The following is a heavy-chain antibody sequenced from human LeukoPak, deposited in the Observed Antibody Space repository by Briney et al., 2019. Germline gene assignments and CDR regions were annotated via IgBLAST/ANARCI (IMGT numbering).Heavy chain of an antibody. D-gene: IGHD5-18*01. Sequence: TSETLSLTCTVSGVSVSSGYFHWSWIRQAPGKGLEWIGHDGHTNYNPSLRSRVTISIDTSSNQFSLRLNSVTAADTAVYYCARAINRGYSYDPYDYWGQGTLVTVSS. J-gene: IGHJ4*02. CDR2: DGHT. V-gene: IGHV4-61*01. CDR3: ARAINRGYSYDPYDY. CDR1: GVSVSSGYFH.